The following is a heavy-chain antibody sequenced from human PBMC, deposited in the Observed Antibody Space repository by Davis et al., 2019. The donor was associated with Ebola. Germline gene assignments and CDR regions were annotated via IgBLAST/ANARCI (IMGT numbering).Heavy chain of an antibody. J-gene: IGHJ4*02. CDR2: IRSKAYGGTT. CDR3: HGYCSGGSCLDY. V-gene: IGHV3-49*03. CDR1: GFTFGDYA. D-gene: IGHD2-15*01. Sequence: GESLKISCTASGFTFGDYAMSWFRQAPGKGLEWVGFIRSKAYGGTTEYAASVKGRFTISRDDSKSIAYLQMNSLKTEDTAVYYCHGYCSGGSCLDYWGQGTLVTVSS.